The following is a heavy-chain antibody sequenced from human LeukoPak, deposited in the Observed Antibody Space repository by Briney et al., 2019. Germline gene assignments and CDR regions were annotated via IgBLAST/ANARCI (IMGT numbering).Heavy chain of an antibody. Sequence: NPSETLSLTCTVSGGSISSGGYYWSWIRQHPGKGLEWIGYIYYSGSTYYNPSLKSRVTISVGTSKSQFSLKLSSATAADTAVYYCARIRGYSYGYSSRPFDYWGQGTLVTVSS. CDR1: GGSISSGGYY. V-gene: IGHV4-31*03. J-gene: IGHJ4*02. D-gene: IGHD5-18*01. CDR3: ARIRGYSYGYSSRPFDY. CDR2: IYYSGST.